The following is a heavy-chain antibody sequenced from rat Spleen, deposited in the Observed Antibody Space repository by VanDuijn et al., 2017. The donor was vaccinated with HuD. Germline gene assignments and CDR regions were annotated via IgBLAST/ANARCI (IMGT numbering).Heavy chain of an antibody. Sequence: EVQLVESGGGLVQPGRSMKLSCAASGFTFSDYYMAWVRQAPKKGLEWVASISYEGSSTYYGDSVKGRFTISRDNTKNTLYLQMNSLRSEDTATYYCARDTNYFDYWGHGVMVTVSS. CDR1: GFTFSDYY. CDR3: ARDTNYFDY. J-gene: IGHJ2*01. CDR2: ISYEGSST. D-gene: IGHD2-1*01. V-gene: IGHV5-22*01.